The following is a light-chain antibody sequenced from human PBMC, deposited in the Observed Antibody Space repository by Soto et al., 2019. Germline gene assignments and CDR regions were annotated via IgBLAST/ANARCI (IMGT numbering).Light chain of an antibody. Sequence: DIQLTQSPSTLSASVGDRVTITCRASQSLNNRLAWYQQKPGKAPKLLIYKASTLKSGVPSRFSGSGSGTEFTLTISSLQPDDVATYYCLQYSSHSWTFGQGTKVDIK. J-gene: IGKJ1*01. CDR3: LQYSSHSWT. V-gene: IGKV1-5*03. CDR1: QSLNNR. CDR2: KAS.